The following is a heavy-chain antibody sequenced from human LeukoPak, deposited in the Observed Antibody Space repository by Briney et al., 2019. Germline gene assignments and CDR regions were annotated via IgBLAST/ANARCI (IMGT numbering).Heavy chain of an antibody. CDR2: ISSSGSTI. CDR1: GFTFSSYE. Sequence: GGSLRLSCAASGFTFSSYEMNWVRQAPGKGLEWVSYISSSGSTIYYADSVKGRFTISRDNAKNSPYLQMNSLRAEDTAVYYCASVGYCGGDCYSAHFDYWGQGTLVTVSS. CDR3: ASVGYCGGDCYSAHFDY. V-gene: IGHV3-48*03. D-gene: IGHD2-21*02. J-gene: IGHJ4*02.